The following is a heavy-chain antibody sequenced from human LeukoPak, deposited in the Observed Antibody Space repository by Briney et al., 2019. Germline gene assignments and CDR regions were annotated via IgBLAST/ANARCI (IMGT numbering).Heavy chain of an antibody. J-gene: IGHJ4*02. CDR2: IYTSGST. Sequence: SETLSLTCTVSGGSISSYYWSWIRQPAGKGLEWIRRIYTSGSTNYNPSLKSRVTMSVDTSKNQFSLKLSSVTAADTAAYYCASSPSGWFWNYWGQGTLVTVSS. V-gene: IGHV4-4*07. CDR1: GGSISSYY. D-gene: IGHD6-19*01. CDR3: ASSPSGWFWNY.